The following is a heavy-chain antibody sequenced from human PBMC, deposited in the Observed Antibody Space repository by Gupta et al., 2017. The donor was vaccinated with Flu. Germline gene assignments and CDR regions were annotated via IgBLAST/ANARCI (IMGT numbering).Heavy chain of an antibody. CDR2: ISSSSSYI. CDR3: VRHFSDRDAFDV. CDR1: GFIFGTYF. Sequence: EVQLVESGGGLVKPGGSLRLSCAASGFIFGTYFISWVGQAPGKGLRWVSSISSSSSYIYYADSVKGRFTISRDNAKNSLALQLNSRRVEDTAVYYCVRHFSDRDAFDVWGQGTMVTVCS. J-gene: IGHJ3*01. V-gene: IGHV3-21*01. D-gene: IGHD3-22*01.